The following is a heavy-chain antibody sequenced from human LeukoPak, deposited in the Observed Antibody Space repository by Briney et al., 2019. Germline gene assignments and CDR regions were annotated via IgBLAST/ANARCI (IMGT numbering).Heavy chain of an antibody. Sequence: GGSLRLSCAASGFTLSSSAMNWVRQAPGKGLEWVSSINNVGSHIYYAGSVKGRFTISRDNAKNTVYLQMNSLRVEDTAVYYCARDPLVYMWGQGSLVTVSS. D-gene: IGHD2-2*02. CDR3: ARDPLVYM. J-gene: IGHJ4*02. CDR1: GFTLSSSA. V-gene: IGHV3-21*01. CDR2: INNVGSHI.